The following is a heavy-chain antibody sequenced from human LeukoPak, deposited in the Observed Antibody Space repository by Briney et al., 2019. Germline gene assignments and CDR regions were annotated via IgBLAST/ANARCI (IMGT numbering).Heavy chain of an antibody. J-gene: IGHJ5*02. CDR3: ARLVAARLSWFDP. V-gene: IGHV1-8*01. D-gene: IGHD6-6*01. CDR1: VYTFTIYD. CDR2: MNPNSGNT. Sequence: ASVRVSCKGSVYTFTIYDINWVRQAPGQGGEWMGWMNPNSGNTGYSQKFQGRVTITRKNAISTDYMELSSLRSEDTAVYYCARLVAARLSWFDPWGQGTLVTVSS.